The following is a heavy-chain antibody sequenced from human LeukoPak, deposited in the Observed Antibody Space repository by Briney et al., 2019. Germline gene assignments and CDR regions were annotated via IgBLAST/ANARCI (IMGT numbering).Heavy chain of an antibody. CDR1: GFTFSNYW. D-gene: IGHD4-11*01. CDR3: AREKGNYDGYYNYYMDV. Sequence: AGGSLRLSCAASGFTFSNYWMNWVRQAPGEGLEWVANIKQDGSDKYYVDSVKGRFTISRDNAKNSLYLQMNSLRAEDTAVYYCAREKGNYDGYYNYYMDVWGKGTTVTVSS. CDR2: IKQDGSDK. J-gene: IGHJ6*03. V-gene: IGHV3-7*01.